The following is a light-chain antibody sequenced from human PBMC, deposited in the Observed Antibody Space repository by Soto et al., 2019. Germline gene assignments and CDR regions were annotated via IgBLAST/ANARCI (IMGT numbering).Light chain of an antibody. CDR3: MQVVQPPWT. Sequence: IVMPQFPLSLPVTPGEPASISCRSSQSLLHSNGYNYLDWYLQKPGQSPQLLIYLGSNRASGVPDRFSGSGSGTDFTLKISRVEAEDVGVYYCMQVVQPPWTFGQGTKVDIK. V-gene: IGKV2-28*01. CDR1: QSLLHSNGYNY. CDR2: LGS. J-gene: IGKJ1*01.